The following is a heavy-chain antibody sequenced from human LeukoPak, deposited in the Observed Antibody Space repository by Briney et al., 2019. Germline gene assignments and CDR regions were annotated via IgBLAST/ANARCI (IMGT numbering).Heavy chain of an antibody. Sequence: KASETLSLTCTVSGGSISSYYWRWIRQPPGKGLEWIGYIYYSGSTNYNPSLKSRVTISVDTSKNQFSLKLSSVTAADTAVYYCAISVIHDAFDIWGQGTMVTVSS. V-gene: IGHV4-59*01. D-gene: IGHD2-21*01. J-gene: IGHJ3*02. CDR1: GGSISSYY. CDR3: AISVIHDAFDI. CDR2: IYYSGST.